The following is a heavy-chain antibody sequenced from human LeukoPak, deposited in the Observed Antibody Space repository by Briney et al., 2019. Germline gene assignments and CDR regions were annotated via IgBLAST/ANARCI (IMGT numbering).Heavy chain of an antibody. CDR1: GFTFSSYA. CDR2: ISYDGSNK. CDR3: ARGSRVVVPAANDY. Sequence: GGSLRLSCAASGFTFSSYAMHWVRQAPGQGLEWVAVISYDGSNKYYADSVKGRFTISRDNSKNTLYLQMNSLRAEDTAVYYCARGSRVVVPAANDYWGQGTLVTVSS. D-gene: IGHD2-2*01. J-gene: IGHJ4*02. V-gene: IGHV3-30-3*01.